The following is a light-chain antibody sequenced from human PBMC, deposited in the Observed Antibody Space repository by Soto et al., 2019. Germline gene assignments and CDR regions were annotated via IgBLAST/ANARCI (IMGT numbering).Light chain of an antibody. Sequence: SYELTQPLSVSVALGQTARITCGGNNIGSKNVHWYQQKPGQAPVLVIYRDSNRPSGIPERFSGSNSGNTATLTISRAQAGDEADYYGQVWDSSTPYVFGTGTKLTVL. CDR3: QVWDSSTPYV. CDR2: RDS. V-gene: IGLV3-9*01. J-gene: IGLJ1*01. CDR1: NIGSKN.